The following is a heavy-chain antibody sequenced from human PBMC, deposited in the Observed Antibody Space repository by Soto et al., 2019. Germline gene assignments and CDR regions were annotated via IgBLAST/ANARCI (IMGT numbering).Heavy chain of an antibody. CDR1: GFIFSDVQ. D-gene: IGHD3-3*01. J-gene: IGHJ4*02. V-gene: IGHV3-21*06. CDR2: ITGTSAFI. Sequence: GGSLRLSCAASGFIFSDVQLNWVRQARGRGLEWLWSITGTSAFIHSADSIEGRFTISRDNVKNLLFLQMDSLRPADTAVYSRARGRLFLTTSGLAITYFDYCGQGTLVTVSS. CDR3: ARGRLFLTTSGLAITYFDY.